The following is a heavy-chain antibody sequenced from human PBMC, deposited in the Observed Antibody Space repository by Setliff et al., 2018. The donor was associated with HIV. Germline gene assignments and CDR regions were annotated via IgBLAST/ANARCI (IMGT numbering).Heavy chain of an antibody. CDR1: AYSISSGYY. J-gene: IGHJ4*02. CDR2: IYHSGST. Sequence: SETLSLTCAVSAYSISSGYYWGWIRQPPGRGLEWIGSIYHSGSTYYNPSLMSRVTISVDTSKNQFSLKLRSVSAADTAVYYCATDCAVVGGTGSLDYWGQGTLVTVSS. V-gene: IGHV4-38-2*02. D-gene: IGHD1-26*01. CDR3: ATDCAVVGGTGSLDY.